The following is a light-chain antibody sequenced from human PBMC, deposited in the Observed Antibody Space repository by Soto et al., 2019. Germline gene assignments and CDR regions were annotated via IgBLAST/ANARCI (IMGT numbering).Light chain of an antibody. J-gene: IGKJ2*01. CDR1: QSVSDW. CDR3: QQYNSYSGYT. V-gene: IGKV1-5*01. Sequence: DIQMTQSPSTLSASVGDRVTLTCRASQSVSDWLAWYQQKPGKAPKLLIYDASTLETGVPSRFSGSGSQTEFTLTISSLQPDDFATYYCQQYNSYSGYTFGQGTKLEIK. CDR2: DAS.